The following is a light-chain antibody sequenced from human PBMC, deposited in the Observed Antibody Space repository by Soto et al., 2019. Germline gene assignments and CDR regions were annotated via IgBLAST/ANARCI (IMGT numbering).Light chain of an antibody. CDR3: QQYYGYPRT. J-gene: IGKJ1*01. CDR2: DAS. CDR1: QSISSW. Sequence: DIQMTQSPSTLSASVGDRVTITCRASQSISSWLAWYQQKPGKAPKLLISDASSLKSGVPSRFSGSGSATEFTLTISSLQPDDFATYYCQQYYGYPRTFGQGTKVDIK. V-gene: IGKV1-5*01.